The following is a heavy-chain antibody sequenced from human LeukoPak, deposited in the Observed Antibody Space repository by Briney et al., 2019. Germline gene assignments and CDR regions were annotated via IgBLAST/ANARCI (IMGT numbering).Heavy chain of an antibody. D-gene: IGHD6-19*01. CDR1: GGSISSYY. V-gene: IGHV4-59*01. Sequence: SETLSLTCTVSGGSISSYYWTWIRQPPGKGLEWIGHFHYSGSTNYNPSLKSRVTLSVDTSKNEFSLKMTSVTAGDTAVYYCAAGRQWLVYDYWGQGTLVTVSS. CDR2: FHYSGST. J-gene: IGHJ4*02. CDR3: AAGRQWLVYDY.